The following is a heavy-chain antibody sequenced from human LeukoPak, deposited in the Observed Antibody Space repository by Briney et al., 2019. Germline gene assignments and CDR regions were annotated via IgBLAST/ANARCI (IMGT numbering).Heavy chain of an antibody. CDR2: ISASGGYT. CDR3: ANGGHDYYYMHV. Sequence: QPGGSLRLSCAASGFTFSSYAMTWVRQAPGKGLEWVSSISASGGYTYYANSVKGRFTISRDNSKNTLYLQMNNLRAEDTAVYYCANGGHDYYYMHVWGKGTTVTVSS. J-gene: IGHJ6*03. CDR1: GFTFSSYA. D-gene: IGHD3-3*01. V-gene: IGHV3-23*01.